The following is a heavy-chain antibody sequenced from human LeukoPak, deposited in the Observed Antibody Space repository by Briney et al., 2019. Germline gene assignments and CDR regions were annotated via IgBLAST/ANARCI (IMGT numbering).Heavy chain of an antibody. V-gene: IGHV4-59*02. CDR1: GGSVSGYY. CDR2: VYYSGST. D-gene: IGHD2-15*01. J-gene: IGHJ4*02. CDR3: ARIHRYCSGGACYVLDN. Sequence: PSETLSLTCVVSGGSVSGYYWGWIRQPPGRGLEWIGYVYYSGSTNYNPSFKSRITISVDTSRNQFSLQLSSVTAADTAVYYCARIHRYCSGGACYVLDNWGQGTLVTVSS.